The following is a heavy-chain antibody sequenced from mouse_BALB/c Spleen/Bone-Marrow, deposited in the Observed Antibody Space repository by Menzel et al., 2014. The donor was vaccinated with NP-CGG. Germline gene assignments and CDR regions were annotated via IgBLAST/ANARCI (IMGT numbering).Heavy chain of an antibody. V-gene: IGHV1-80*01. CDR3: ARSGKGAMDY. Sequence: QVQLQQSGAELVRPGSSVKISCKASGYLFSTYWMNWVKHRPGQGLERIGHIYPGDGDTNYNGKFKDKVILTADKSSSTAYMQLSSLTSEESAVYFGARSGKGAMDYWGQGTTVTVSS. D-gene: IGHD2-1*01. CDR2: IYPGDGDT. J-gene: IGHJ4*01. CDR1: GYLFSTYW.